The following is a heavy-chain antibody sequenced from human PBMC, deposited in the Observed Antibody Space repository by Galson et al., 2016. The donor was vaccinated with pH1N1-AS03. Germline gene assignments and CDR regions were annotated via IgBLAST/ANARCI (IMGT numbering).Heavy chain of an antibody. CDR1: EFSLPTSGVG. CDR2: IYWDDDK. V-gene: IGHV2-5*02. CDR3: AHFLYGDYATWFDP. D-gene: IGHD4-17*01. J-gene: IGHJ5*02. Sequence: PALVKPTQTLTLTCTFSEFSLPTSGVGVAWIRQPPGKALEWLALIYWDDDKRYSPSLKNRLTITKDSFRNKVVLTMTNMDPVDTATYYCAHFLYGDYATWFDPWGQGTLVTVSS.